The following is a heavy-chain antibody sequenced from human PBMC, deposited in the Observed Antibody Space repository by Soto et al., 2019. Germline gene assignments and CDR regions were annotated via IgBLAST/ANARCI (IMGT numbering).Heavy chain of an antibody. D-gene: IGHD6-13*01. CDR1: GGSISSYY. CDR2: IYYSAST. V-gene: IGHV4-59*01. Sequence: SLSMPFPGTVGGGSISSYYWSWIRQSPGKRLEWIGYIYYSASTNYNPSLKSRVTIAVDTSKNQSSLKLSSVTAADTAVYYCASSQPGYYYYYGMDVWGQGTTVTVSS. J-gene: IGHJ6*02. CDR3: ASSQPGYYYYYGMDV.